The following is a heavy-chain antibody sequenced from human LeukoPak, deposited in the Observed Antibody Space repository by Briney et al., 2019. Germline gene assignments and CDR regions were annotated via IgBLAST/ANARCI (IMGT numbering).Heavy chain of an antibody. D-gene: IGHD6-19*01. CDR3: AGERGEEYSSGWYKTNFFYN. CDR2: IYYSGNS. Sequence: PSETLSLTCSVSGGSISDTDYHWGWIRQPPGKGLEWIGSIYYSGNSYYNPSLKSRVTFSLDTSKNHFSLRLSTVTAAGTAVYYCAGERGEEYSSGWYKTNFFYNWGQGIRVTVSS. CDR1: GGSISDTDYH. V-gene: IGHV4-39*07. J-gene: IGHJ4*02.